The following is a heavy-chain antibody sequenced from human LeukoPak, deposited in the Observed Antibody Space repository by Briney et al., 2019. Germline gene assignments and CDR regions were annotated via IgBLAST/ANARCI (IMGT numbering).Heavy chain of an antibody. Sequence: GGSLRLSCAASGFTFSSYSMNWVRQAPGKGLEWVSYISSSSSTIYYADSVKGRFTISRDNAKNSLYLQMNSLRAEDTAVYYCARGVWDYYDSSGPSLDYWGQGTLVTVSS. CDR2: ISSSSSTI. CDR1: GFTFSSYS. J-gene: IGHJ4*02. V-gene: IGHV3-48*01. CDR3: ARGVWDYYDSSGPSLDY. D-gene: IGHD3-22*01.